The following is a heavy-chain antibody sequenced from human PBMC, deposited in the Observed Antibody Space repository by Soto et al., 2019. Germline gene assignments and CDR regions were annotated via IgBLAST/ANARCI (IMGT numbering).Heavy chain of an antibody. CDR1: GYTFTSYG. V-gene: IGHV1-18*01. J-gene: IGHJ5*02. CDR3: ARGHVDIVATIYGWFDP. D-gene: IGHD5-12*01. CDR2: ISAYNGNT. Sequence: QVQLVQSGAEVKKPGASVKVSCKASGYTFTSYGISWVRQAPGQGLEWMGWISAYNGNTNYAQKRQGRVTMTTDTSTSTAYMELRSLRSDDTAVYYCARGHVDIVATIYGWFDPWGQGTLVTVSS.